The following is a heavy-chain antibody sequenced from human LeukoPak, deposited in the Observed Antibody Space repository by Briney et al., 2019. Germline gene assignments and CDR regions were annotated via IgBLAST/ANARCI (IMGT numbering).Heavy chain of an antibody. D-gene: IGHD2-2*01. Sequence: GGSLRLSCTASGLSFSIYAMNWVRQAPGKGLEWVASLSSGSTYIYYGDSMKGRFTISRDNAQNSVFLHMSRLRLEDTAVYYCARDWGKTGYCSSTNCPDAFDLWGQGTMVIVSS. J-gene: IGHJ3*01. CDR2: LSSGSTYI. CDR1: GLSFSIYA. V-gene: IGHV3-21*01. CDR3: ARDWGKTGYCSSTNCPDAFDL.